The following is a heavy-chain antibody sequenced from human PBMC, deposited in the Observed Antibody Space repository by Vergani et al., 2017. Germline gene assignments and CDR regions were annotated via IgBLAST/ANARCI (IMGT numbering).Heavy chain of an antibody. D-gene: IGHD6-13*01. V-gene: IGHV3-21*01. CDR3: ARGLAAAGYYMDV. CDR1: GFTFSSYS. CDR2: ISSSSSYI. J-gene: IGHJ6*03. Sequence: EVQLVESGGGLVKRGGSLRLSCAASGFTFSSYSMNWVRQAPGKGLEWVSSISSSSSYIHYSDSLKGRFTISRDNAKSSLYLQMNSLRAEDTGVYYCARGLAAAGYYMDVWGKGTTVTVSS.